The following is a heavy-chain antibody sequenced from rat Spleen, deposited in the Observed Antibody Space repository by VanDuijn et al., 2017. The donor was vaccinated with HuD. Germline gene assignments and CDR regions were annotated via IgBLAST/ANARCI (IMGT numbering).Heavy chain of an antibody. D-gene: IGHD1-5*01. J-gene: IGHJ3*01. CDR2: MWNGGGT. Sequence: QVQLKESGPGLVQPSQTLSLTCTVSGFSLSSYGVIWVRQPPGKGLEWMGAMWNGGGTYYNSALKSRLSISRDTSKSQVFLEMNSLQTEDTAIYFCNRDEYRNNWGFAYWGQGTLVTVS. CDR1: GFSLSSYG. CDR3: NRDEYRNNWGFAY. V-gene: IGHV2-15*01.